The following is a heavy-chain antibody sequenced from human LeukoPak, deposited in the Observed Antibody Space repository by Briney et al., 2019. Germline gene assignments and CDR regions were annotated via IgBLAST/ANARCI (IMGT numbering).Heavy chain of an antibody. CDR2: IYYSGST. Sequence: SQTLSLTCTVSGGSISSGGYYWSWIRQHPGKGLEWIGYIYYSGSTYYNPSLKSRVTISVATFKYQFSLKLSSVTAADTAVYYCARGDTAMVAFDYWGQGTLVTVSS. CDR1: GGSISSGGYY. CDR3: ARGDTAMVAFDY. D-gene: IGHD5-18*01. J-gene: IGHJ4*02. V-gene: IGHV4-31*03.